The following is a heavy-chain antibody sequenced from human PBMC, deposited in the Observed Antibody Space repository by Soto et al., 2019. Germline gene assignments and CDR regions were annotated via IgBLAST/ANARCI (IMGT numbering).Heavy chain of an antibody. J-gene: IGHJ6*03. CDR3: AVRGVADYYYYYMDV. CDR2: IKHSGST. V-gene: IGHV4-34*01. D-gene: IGHD3-10*01. CDR1: GGSFSGYY. Sequence: SETLSLTCAVYGGSFSGYYSSWIRQPPGKGLEWIGEIKHSGSTNYNPSLKSRVTISVDTSKNQFSLKLSSVTAADTAVYYCAVRGVADYYYYYMDVWGKGTTVTVSS.